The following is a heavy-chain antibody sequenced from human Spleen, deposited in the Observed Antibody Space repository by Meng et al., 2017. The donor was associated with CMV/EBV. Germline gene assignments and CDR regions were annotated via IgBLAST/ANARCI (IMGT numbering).Heavy chain of an antibody. J-gene: IGHJ5*02. V-gene: IGHV1-8*01. CDR3: ARAATVTPDYWFDP. D-gene: IGHD4-17*01. CDR1: GYTFTSYD. CDR2: MNPKSGNK. Sequence: ASVKVSCKASGYTFTSYDINWVRQVPGQGLEWMGWMNPKSGNKGYAHKFQGRITMARDTSILTAYMELSSLRSDDTAVYYCARAATVTPDYWFDPWGQGTLVTVSS.